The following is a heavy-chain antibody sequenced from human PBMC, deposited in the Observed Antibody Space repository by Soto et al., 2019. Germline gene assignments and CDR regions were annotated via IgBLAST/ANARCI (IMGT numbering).Heavy chain of an antibody. V-gene: IGHV1-3*01. CDR1: GYSFIDYA. D-gene: IGHD6-19*01. CDR3: ARGGPSSGWYDAYYYGMDV. J-gene: IGHJ6*02. CDR2: INGGNGNT. Sequence: QVQLVQSGAEVKKPGASVKDSCRASGYSFIDYAIHWVRQAPGQRLEWMGWINGGNGNTKYSQKFQGRVTITRDTSASTAHMELISLSSEHTAVYYCARGGPSSGWYDAYYYGMDVWGPAATVTGSS.